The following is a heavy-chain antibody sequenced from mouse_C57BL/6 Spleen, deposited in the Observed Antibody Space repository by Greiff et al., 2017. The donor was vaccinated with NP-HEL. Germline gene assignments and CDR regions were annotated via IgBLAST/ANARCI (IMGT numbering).Heavy chain of an antibody. CDR3: ARGGHYFDY. J-gene: IGHJ2*01. V-gene: IGHV1-55*01. Sequence: VQLQQPGAELVKPGGSVKMSCKASGFTFTSYLINWVKQRPGQGPEGVGDFFSGSGSTNYNEKVKSKATLTVDTSSSTAYMQLSSLTSEDSAVYYCARGGHYFDYWGQGTTLTVSS. CDR1: GFTFTSYL. D-gene: IGHD1-1*02. CDR2: FFSGSGST.